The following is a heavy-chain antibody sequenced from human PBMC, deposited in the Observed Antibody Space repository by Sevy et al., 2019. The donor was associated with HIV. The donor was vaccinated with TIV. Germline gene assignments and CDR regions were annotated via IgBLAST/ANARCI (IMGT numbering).Heavy chain of an antibody. Sequence: GGSLRLSCAGSGFTFEDYALHWVRQAPGQGLEWVAGIYWNSGSLDYADSVKGRFTISRDDAKNSLYLQMDTLRTEDTALYYCAKTPMTEAAPYFDFWGQGTLVTVSS. D-gene: IGHD6-19*01. CDR3: AKTPMTEAAPYFDF. CDR2: IYWNSGSL. V-gene: IGHV3-9*01. J-gene: IGHJ4*02. CDR1: GFTFEDYA.